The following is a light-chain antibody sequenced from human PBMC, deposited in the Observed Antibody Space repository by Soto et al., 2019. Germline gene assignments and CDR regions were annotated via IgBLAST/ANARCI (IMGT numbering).Light chain of an antibody. Sequence: ETVMTQSPATLSESQGERATLSCRASKSVSNNLAWYQQKPGQAPRLLIYGAAARAAGIPARLSGSGYGTEFTLTISSLQSEDSAFYYCQHYNGWPLTFGGGTKVEIK. J-gene: IGKJ4*01. CDR1: KSVSNN. CDR2: GAA. V-gene: IGKV3-15*01. CDR3: QHYNGWPLT.